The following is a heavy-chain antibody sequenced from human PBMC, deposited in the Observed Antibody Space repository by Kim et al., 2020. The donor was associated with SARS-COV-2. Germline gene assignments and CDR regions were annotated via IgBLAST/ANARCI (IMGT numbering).Heavy chain of an antibody. CDR3: ARHQGWLHRGRSVWFDP. Sequence: SETLSLTCTVSGGSISSSSYYWGWIRQPPGKGLEWIGSIYYSGSTYYNPSLKSRVTISVDTSKNQFSLKLSSVTAADTAVYYCARHQGWLHRGRSVWFDPWGQGTLVTVSS. D-gene: IGHD5-12*01. CDR2: IYYSGST. V-gene: IGHV4-39*01. CDR1: GGSISSSSYY. J-gene: IGHJ5*02.